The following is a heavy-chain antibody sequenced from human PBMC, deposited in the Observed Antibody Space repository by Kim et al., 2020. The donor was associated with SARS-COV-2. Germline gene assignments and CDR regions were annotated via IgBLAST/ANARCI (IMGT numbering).Heavy chain of an antibody. CDR3: TTDLPIVVVPAGGSVEVWFDP. Sequence: GGSLRLSCAASGFTFSNAWMSWVRQAPGKGLEWVGRIKSKTDGGTTDYAAPVKGRFTISRDDSKNTLYLQMNSLKTEDTAVYYCTTDLPIVVVPAGGSVEVWFDPWGQGTLVTVSS. D-gene: IGHD2-2*01. V-gene: IGHV3-15*01. J-gene: IGHJ5*02. CDR2: IKSKTDGGTT. CDR1: GFTFSNAW.